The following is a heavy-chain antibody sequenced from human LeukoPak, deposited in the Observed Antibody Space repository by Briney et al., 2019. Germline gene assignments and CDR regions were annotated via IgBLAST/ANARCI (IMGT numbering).Heavy chain of an antibody. CDR2: IYYSGST. D-gene: IGHD3-3*01. J-gene: IGHJ4*02. CDR1: GGSISSHY. Sequence: SETLSLTCTVSGGSISSHYWSWIRQPPGKGLEWIGYIYYSGSTNYNPSLKSRVTISVDTSKNQFSLKLSSVTAADTAVYYCARGVTIFGPPGEIGYWGQGTLVTVSS. V-gene: IGHV4-59*11. CDR3: ARGVTIFGPPGEIGY.